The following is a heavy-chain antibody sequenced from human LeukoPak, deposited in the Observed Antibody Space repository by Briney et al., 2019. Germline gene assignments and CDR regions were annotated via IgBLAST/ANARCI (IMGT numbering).Heavy chain of an antibody. CDR3: ARVSLGYHFYYMDV. Sequence: SGGSLRLSCAASGFTFSSYAMHWVRQAPGKGLQYVSAISSNGGSTYYAKPVKGRFIISRDNSKNTLYLQMGSLRVEDMGVYYCARVSLGYHFYYMDVWGKGTTVTVSS. CDR1: GFTFSSYA. V-gene: IGHV3-64*01. J-gene: IGHJ6*03. CDR2: ISSNGGST. D-gene: IGHD6-13*01.